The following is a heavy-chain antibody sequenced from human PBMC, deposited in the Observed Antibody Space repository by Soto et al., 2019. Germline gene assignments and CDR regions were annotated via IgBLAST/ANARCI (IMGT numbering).Heavy chain of an antibody. J-gene: IGHJ6*02. CDR1: GFTFSSYW. Sequence: EVRLVESGGGLVQPGGSLRLSCAASGFTFSSYWMHWVRQAPGKGLVWVSRINSDGSSTSYADSVKGRFTISRDNAKNTLYLQMNSLRAEDTAVYYCALVGARPVDDYYGMDVWGQGTTVTVSS. D-gene: IGHD1-26*01. CDR2: INSDGSST. V-gene: IGHV3-74*01. CDR3: ALVGARPVDDYYGMDV.